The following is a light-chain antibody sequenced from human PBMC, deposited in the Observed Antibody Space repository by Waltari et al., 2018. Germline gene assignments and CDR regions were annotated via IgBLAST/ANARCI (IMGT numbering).Light chain of an antibody. J-gene: IGKJ2*01. CDR1: HSIRGY. Sequence: DLQLTPSPSSLSASVGDRVPIPCRSSHSIRGYLNWYQHKPGKAPELLIYTAYNLQSGVPSRFSGGGSGTDFTLTISSLQPEDFATYYCQQSYSTPHTFGQGTKLEI. CDR2: TAY. V-gene: IGKV1-39*01. CDR3: QQSYSTPHT.